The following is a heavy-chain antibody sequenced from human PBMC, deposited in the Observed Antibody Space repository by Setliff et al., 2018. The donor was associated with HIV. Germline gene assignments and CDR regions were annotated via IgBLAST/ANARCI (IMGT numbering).Heavy chain of an antibody. J-gene: IGHJ4*02. Sequence: GASVKVSCKASGYSFTDYYIHWVRQAPGQGLEWMGWINPKSDGTNYAQKFQGWITMTRDKSISTAYLQWSSLKASDTAMYYCASHDYYDSSVYYYRFDYWGQGTLVTVSS. CDR2: INPKSDGT. CDR3: ASHDYYDSSVYYYRFDY. V-gene: IGHV1-2*04. CDR1: GYSFTDYY. D-gene: IGHD3-22*01.